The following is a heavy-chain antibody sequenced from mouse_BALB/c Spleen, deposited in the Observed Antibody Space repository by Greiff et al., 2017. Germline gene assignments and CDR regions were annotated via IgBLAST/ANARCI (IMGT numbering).Heavy chain of an antibody. CDR1: GFTFSDYY. D-gene: IGHD2-1*01. CDR3: ARDRNYYFDY. V-gene: IGHV5-4*02. J-gene: IGHJ2*01. Sequence: EVMLVESGGGLVKPGGSLKLSCAASGFTFSDYYMYWVRQTPEKRLEWVATISDGGSYTYYPDSVKGRFTISRDNAKNNLYLQMSSLKSEDTAMYYCARDRNYYFDYWGQGTTLTVSS. CDR2: ISDGGSYT.